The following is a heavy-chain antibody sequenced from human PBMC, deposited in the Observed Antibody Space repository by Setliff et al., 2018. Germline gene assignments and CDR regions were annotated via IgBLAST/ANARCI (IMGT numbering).Heavy chain of an antibody. J-gene: IGHJ4*02. V-gene: IGHV1-2*02. D-gene: IGHD5-12*01. CDR2: INLNTGNI. CDR1: GFSFSDYL. Sequence: GASVKVSCKASGFSFSDYLMNWMRQTPDQRLEWRGKINLNTGNIFYAQEFQSRVTLTRDASISTAYMELTGLRYDDAAIYYCARDTLALKDITLFDYWGQGTLVIVSS. CDR3: ARDTLALKDITLFDY.